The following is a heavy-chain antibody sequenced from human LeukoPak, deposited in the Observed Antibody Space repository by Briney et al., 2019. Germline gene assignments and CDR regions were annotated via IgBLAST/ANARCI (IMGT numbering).Heavy chain of an antibody. V-gene: IGHV3-15*01. CDR3: GRRGSFDY. Sequence: PGGSLRLSCAASGFTFSNAWMSWVRQAPGKGLEWVGRIKSKTDGGTTDYAAPVKGRFNISRDESKNTLSLQMNSLKTEDTALYYCGRRGSFDYWGQGTLATVSS. D-gene: IGHD2-15*01. CDR1: GFTFSNAW. CDR2: IKSKTDGGTT. J-gene: IGHJ4*02.